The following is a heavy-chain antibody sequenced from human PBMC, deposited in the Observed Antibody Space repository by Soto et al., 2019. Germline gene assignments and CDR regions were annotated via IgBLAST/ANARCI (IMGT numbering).Heavy chain of an antibody. D-gene: IGHD2-15*01. CDR1: GGSVRGGSYY. J-gene: IGHJ4*02. Sequence: LTCTVSGGSVRGGSYYWSWIRQPPGKGLEWIGYIYYTGSTNYNPSLKSRVSMSVDTSKNQFSLKLSSVTAADAAVYHCARGYECSGGSCSFDSWGQGTLVTVSS. CDR3: ARGYECSGGSCSFDS. V-gene: IGHV4-61*01. CDR2: IYYTGST.